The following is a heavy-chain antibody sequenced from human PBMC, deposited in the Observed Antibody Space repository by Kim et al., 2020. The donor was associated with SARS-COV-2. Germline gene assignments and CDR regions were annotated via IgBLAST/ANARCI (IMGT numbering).Heavy chain of an antibody. CDR2: IYHSGST. J-gene: IGHJ6*02. Sequence: SETLSLTCAVSGGSISSSNWWSWVRQPPGKGLEWIGEIYHSGSTNYNPSLKSRVTISVDKSKNQFSLKLSSVTAADTAVYYCARSPNDYGDYLPYLAYYYGMDVWGQGTTVTVSS. CDR1: GGSISSSNW. CDR3: ARSPNDYGDYLPYLAYYYGMDV. V-gene: IGHV4-4*02. D-gene: IGHD4-17*01.